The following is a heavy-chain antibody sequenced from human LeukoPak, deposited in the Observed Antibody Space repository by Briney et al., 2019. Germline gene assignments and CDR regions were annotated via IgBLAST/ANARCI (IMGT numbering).Heavy chain of an antibody. V-gene: IGHV5-51*01. CDR2: FYPGDSDT. J-gene: IGHJ4*02. CDR3: ARLASGGYRYGPNDY. D-gene: IGHD5-18*01. Sequence: GESLKIFCKASGYNFPNHWIGWVRQMPGKGLEWMGIFYPGDSDTRYSPSFQGQVTISADKSINTAYPQWSSLKASDTAMYYCARLASGGYRYGPNDYWGQGTLVTVSS. CDR1: GYNFPNHW.